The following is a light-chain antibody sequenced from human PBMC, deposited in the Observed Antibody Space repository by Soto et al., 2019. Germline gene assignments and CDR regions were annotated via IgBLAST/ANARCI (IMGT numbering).Light chain of an antibody. CDR1: QSLSRN. J-gene: IGKJ1*01. CDR2: GAS. V-gene: IGKV3-15*01. CDR3: QQYNNWAKT. Sequence: EIVMMPAPGTLSVSAGERAPVSCXASQSLSRNLAWYQQKPGQAPRXXIYGASTRATGIPARFSGSGSGTEFTLTISSLQSEDFAIYYCQQYNNWAKTFGQGTKVDIK.